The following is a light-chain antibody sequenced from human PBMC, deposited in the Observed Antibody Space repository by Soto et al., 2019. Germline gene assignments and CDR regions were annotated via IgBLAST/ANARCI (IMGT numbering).Light chain of an antibody. J-gene: IGLJ2*01. Sequence: QSVLTQPASVSGSPGQSITISCTGTSSDVGSYNLVSWYQQHPGKAPKLMIYEVSKRPSGVSNRFSGSKSGNTASLTISGLQAEDEADYSCCSYAGSSTSVVFGGGTKLTVL. CDR2: EVS. V-gene: IGLV2-23*02. CDR1: SSDVGSYNL. CDR3: CSYAGSSTSVV.